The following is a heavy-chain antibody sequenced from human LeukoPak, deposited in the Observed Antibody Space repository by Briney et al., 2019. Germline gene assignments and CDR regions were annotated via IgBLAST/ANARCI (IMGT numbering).Heavy chain of an antibody. CDR2: VSSGSSTI. CDR1: GFTFSDYY. CDR3: ARDRAVYYDSSGYYQVAFDI. V-gene: IGHV3-11*04. Sequence: PGGSLRLSCAASGFTFSDYYMSWIRQAPGKGLEWASYVSSGSSTIYYADSVKGRFTVSRDNGKRSLYLHMNSLRAEDTAMYYCARDRAVYYDSSGYYQVAFDIWGQGTMVTVSS. J-gene: IGHJ3*02. D-gene: IGHD3-22*01.